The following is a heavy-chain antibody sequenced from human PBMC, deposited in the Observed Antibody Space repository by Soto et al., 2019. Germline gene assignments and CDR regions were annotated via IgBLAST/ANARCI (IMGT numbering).Heavy chain of an antibody. J-gene: IGHJ6*02. Sequence: XETLSLTCTVSGCSITSSYWSWIRRPPGKGLEWIAYIYDTGISGYTPSTSYNPSLKSRVTMSVDTSKSQFSLKLTSVTAADTAVYYCARGEDAFFYYGLDVWGQGITVTVSS. CDR1: GCSITSSY. CDR2: IYDTGISGYTPST. CDR3: ARGEDAFFYYGLDV. V-gene: IGHV4-59*01.